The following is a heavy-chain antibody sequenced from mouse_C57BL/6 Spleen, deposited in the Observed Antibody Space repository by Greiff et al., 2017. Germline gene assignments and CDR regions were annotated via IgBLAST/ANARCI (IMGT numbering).Heavy chain of an antibody. CDR1: GYSFTGYF. CDR3: ARWERGDYFDY. V-gene: IGHV1-20*01. CDR2: INPYNGDT. Sequence: EVQLQQSGPELVKPGDSVKISCKASGYSFTGYFMNWVMQSHGKSLEWIGRINPYNGDTFYNQKFKGKATLTVDKSSSTAHMELRSLTSEDSAVYYCARWERGDYFDYWGQGTTLTVSS. J-gene: IGHJ2*01. D-gene: IGHD4-1*01.